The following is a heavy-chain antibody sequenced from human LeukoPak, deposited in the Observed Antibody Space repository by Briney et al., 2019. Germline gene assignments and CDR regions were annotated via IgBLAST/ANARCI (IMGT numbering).Heavy chain of an antibody. CDR2: IKQDGSEK. CDR1: GFTFSSYW. CDR3: ARVRSGSDNDY. Sequence: GGSLRLSCAASGFTFSSYWMSWVRQAQGKGLEWVANIKQDGSEKYYVDSVKGRFTISRDNAKNSLYLQINSLRAEDTAVYYCARVRSGSDNDYWGQGTLVTVSS. J-gene: IGHJ4*02. D-gene: IGHD1-26*01. V-gene: IGHV3-7*01.